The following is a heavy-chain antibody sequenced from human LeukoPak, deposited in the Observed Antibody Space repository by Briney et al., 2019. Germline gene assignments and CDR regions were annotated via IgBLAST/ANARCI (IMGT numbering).Heavy chain of an antibody. CDR1: GGTFSSYA. J-gene: IGHJ4*02. CDR3: ASSKIEMPTYYFDY. V-gene: IGHV1-69*04. D-gene: IGHD2-2*01. CDR2: IIPILGIA. Sequence: GASVKVSCKASGGTFSSYAISWVRQAPGQGLEWMGRIIPILGIANYAQKFQGRVTITADKPTSTAYMELSSLRSEDTAVYYCASSKIEMPTYYFDYWGQGTLVTVSS.